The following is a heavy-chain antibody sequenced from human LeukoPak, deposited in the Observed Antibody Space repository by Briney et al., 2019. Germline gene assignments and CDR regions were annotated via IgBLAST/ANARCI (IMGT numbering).Heavy chain of an antibody. D-gene: IGHD3-22*01. CDR3: ARDPLLGYYDSGDYS. J-gene: IGHJ4*02. Sequence: GASVKVSCKASGYTFTGYYMHWVRQAPGQGLEWMGWINPNSGGTNYAQNFQGRVTMTRDTSISTAYMELSRLRSDDTAVYYCARDPLLGYYDSGDYSWGQGTLVTVSS. V-gene: IGHV1-2*02. CDR2: INPNSGGT. CDR1: GYTFTGYY.